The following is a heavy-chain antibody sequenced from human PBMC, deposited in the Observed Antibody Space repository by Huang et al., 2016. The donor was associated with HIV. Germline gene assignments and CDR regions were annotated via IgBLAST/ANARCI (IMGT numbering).Heavy chain of an antibody. J-gene: IGHJ4*02. Sequence: QVQLVQSGAEVKKPGSSVKVSCKASGGTFSSSAINWVRQAPGQGLAWVGGIIPIFGTANDAQKFQGRATITADESTSTAYMELSSLRSEDTAVYYCAREFYYDSSGYYFDYWGQGTLVTVSS. V-gene: IGHV1-69*01. CDR1: GGTFSSSA. CDR2: IIPIFGTA. D-gene: IGHD3-22*01. CDR3: AREFYYDSSGYYFDY.